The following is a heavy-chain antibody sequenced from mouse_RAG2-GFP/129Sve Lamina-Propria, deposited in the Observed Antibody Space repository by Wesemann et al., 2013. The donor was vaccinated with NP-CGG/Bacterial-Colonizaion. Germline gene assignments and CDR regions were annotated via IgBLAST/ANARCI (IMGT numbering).Heavy chain of an antibody. CDR1: GYTFTDYY. V-gene: IGHV1-26*01. D-gene: IGHD2-5*01. CDR3: ARSYSNPWFAY. CDR2: INPNNGGT. J-gene: IGHJ3*01. Sequence: EVQLQQSGPELVKPGASVKISCKASGYTFTDYYMNWVKQSHGKSLEWIGDINPNNGGTSYNQKFKGKATLTVDKSSSTAYMELRSLTSEDSAVYYCARSYSNPWFAYWGPRGLWSLSLQ.